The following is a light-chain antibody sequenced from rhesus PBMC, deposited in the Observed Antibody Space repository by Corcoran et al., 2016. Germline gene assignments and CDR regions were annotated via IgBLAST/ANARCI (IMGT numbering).Light chain of an antibody. Sequence: DIQMTQSPSSLSASVGDRVTITCQARQGISNWLAWYQQKPGKAPKLLIYAASNLQSGGPSRFSGSGAGTEFTLTISSLQPEDFATDYCQQHNSNPYSFGQGTKVEIK. V-gene: IGKV1-33*02. CDR2: AAS. J-gene: IGKJ2*01. CDR3: QQHNSNPYS. CDR1: QGISNW.